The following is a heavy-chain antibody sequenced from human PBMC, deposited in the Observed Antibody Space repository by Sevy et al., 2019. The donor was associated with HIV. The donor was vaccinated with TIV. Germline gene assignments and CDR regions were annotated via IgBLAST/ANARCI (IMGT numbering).Heavy chain of an antibody. J-gene: IGHJ6*03. CDR2: INSDGSST. CDR1: GFTFSSYW. V-gene: IGHV3-74*01. Sequence: GGSLRLSCAASGFTFSSYWMHWVRQAPGKGLVWVSRINSDGSSTSYADSVKGRFTISRDNAKNTLYLQMNSLRAEDTAVYYCAKRGGYNWMPGYYYMDVWGKGTTVTVSS. CDR3: AKRGGYNWMPGYYYMDV. D-gene: IGHD1-20*01.